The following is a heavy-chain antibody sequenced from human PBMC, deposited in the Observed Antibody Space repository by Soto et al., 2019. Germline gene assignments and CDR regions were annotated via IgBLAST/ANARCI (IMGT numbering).Heavy chain of an antibody. CDR1: GFTFSSYG. CDR2: ISYDGSNK. CDR3: AKGRGDGYMGFDP. J-gene: IGHJ5*02. V-gene: IGHV3-30*18. D-gene: IGHD3-10*01. Sequence: GGSLRLSCAASGFTFSSYGMHWVRQAPGKGLEWVAVISYDGSNKYYADSVKGRFTISRDNSKNTLFLQMNSLRAEDTAVYYFAKGRGDGYMGFDPWGQGTLVTVSS.